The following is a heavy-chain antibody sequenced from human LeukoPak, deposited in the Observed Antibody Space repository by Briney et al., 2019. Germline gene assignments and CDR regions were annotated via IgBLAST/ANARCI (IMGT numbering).Heavy chain of an antibody. CDR3: AREGIAVAGPLDY. V-gene: IGHV3-21*01. CDR1: GFTFSSYA. Sequence: GGSLRLSCAASGFTFSSYAMSWVRQAPGKGLEWVSSISSSSSYIYYADSVKGRFTISRDNAKNSLYLQMNSLRAEDTAAYYCAREGIAVAGPLDYWGQGTLVTVSS. CDR2: ISSSSSYI. D-gene: IGHD6-19*01. J-gene: IGHJ4*02.